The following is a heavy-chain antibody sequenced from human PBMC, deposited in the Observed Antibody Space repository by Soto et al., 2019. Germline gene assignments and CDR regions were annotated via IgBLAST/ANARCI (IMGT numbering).Heavy chain of an antibody. Sequence: SETLSLTCTVSGGSISSSSYYWGWIRQPPGKGLEWIGSIYYSGSTYYNPSLKSRVTISVDTSKNQFSLKLSSVTAADTAVYYCADSGSYLYYFDYWGQGTLVTVSS. D-gene: IGHD1-26*01. V-gene: IGHV4-39*01. CDR2: IYYSGST. CDR3: ADSGSYLYYFDY. J-gene: IGHJ4*02. CDR1: GGSISSSSYY.